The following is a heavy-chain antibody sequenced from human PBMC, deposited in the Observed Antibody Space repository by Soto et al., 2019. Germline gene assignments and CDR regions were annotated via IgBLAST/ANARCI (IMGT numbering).Heavy chain of an antibody. CDR3: ARPSRVAAAGYYYGMDV. CDR2: IYPGDSDT. J-gene: IGHJ6*02. D-gene: IGHD6-13*01. CDR1: GYSFTSYW. V-gene: IGHV5-51*01. Sequence: PGESLKISCKGSGYSFTSYWIGWVRQMPGKGMEWMGIIYPGDSDTRYSPSFQGQVTISADKSISTAYLQWSSLKASDTAMYYCARPSRVAAAGYYYGMDVWGQGTTVTVS.